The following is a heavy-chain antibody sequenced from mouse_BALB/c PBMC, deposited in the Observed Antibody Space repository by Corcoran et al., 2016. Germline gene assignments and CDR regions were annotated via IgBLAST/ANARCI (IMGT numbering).Heavy chain of an antibody. J-gene: IGHJ2*01. V-gene: IGHV1-19*01. CDR1: GYTFTDYY. CDR3: AKEGLTTVVARFDY. Sequence: EVQLQQSGPELVKPGASVKMSCKASGYTFTDYYMDWVKQSHGESFEWIGRVNPYNGGTSYNQKFKGKATLTVDKSSSTAYMELNSLTSEDSAVYYGAKEGLTTVVARFDYWGQGTTLTVSS. CDR2: VNPYNGGT. D-gene: IGHD1-1*01.